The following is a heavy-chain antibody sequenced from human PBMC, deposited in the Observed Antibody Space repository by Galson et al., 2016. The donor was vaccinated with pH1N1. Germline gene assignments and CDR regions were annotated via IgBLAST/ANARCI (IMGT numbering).Heavy chain of an antibody. D-gene: IGHD6-13*01. Sequence: YWMSWVRQAPGKGLEWVANIKQDGSEKYYVDSVKGRFTISRDNAQNSLFLQMNSLRAEDTAVYYCARAIAAAGSHWGQGTLLTVSS. J-gene: IGHJ4*02. CDR2: IKQDGSEK. V-gene: IGHV3-7*01. CDR3: ARAIAAAGSH. CDR1: YW.